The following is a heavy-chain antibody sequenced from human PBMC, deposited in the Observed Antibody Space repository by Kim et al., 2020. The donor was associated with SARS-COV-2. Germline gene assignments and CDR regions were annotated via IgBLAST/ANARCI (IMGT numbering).Heavy chain of an antibody. CDR2: ISWNSGSI. Sequence: GGSLRLSCAASGFTFDDYAMHWVRQAPGKGLEWVSGISWNSGSIGYADSVKGRFTISRDNAKNSLYLQMNSLRAEDTALYYCAKGQQLVRGGLDYWGQGT. CDR1: GFTFDDYA. CDR3: AKGQQLVRGGLDY. V-gene: IGHV3-9*01. D-gene: IGHD6-13*01. J-gene: IGHJ4*02.